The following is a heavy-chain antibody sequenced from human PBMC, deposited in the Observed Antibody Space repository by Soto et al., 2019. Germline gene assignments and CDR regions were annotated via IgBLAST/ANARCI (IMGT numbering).Heavy chain of an antibody. D-gene: IGHD3-16*01. CDR1: GGTFSSYA. CDR3: ARVETFGGVLDY. CDR2: IIPIFGTA. J-gene: IGHJ4*02. V-gene: IGHV1-69*13. Sequence: SGKVSGKASGGTFSSYAISWVRQAPGQGLEWMGGIIPIFGTANYAQKLQGRVTITADESTSTAYMELSSLRSEDTAVYYCARVETFGGVLDYWGQGTRVTVSS.